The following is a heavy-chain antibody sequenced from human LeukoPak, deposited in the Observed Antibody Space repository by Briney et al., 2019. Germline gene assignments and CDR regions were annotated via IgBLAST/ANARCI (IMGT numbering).Heavy chain of an antibody. CDR3: ARGPRGTFDY. V-gene: IGHV4-59*01. Sequence: TETLSLTCTVSGGSISSYYWSWIRQPPGKGLEWIGYIYYSGSTNYNPSLKSRVTISVDTSKNQFSLKLSSVTAADTAVYYGARGPRGTFDYWGQGTLVSVSS. J-gene: IGHJ4*02. CDR2: IYYSGST. CDR1: GGSISSYY.